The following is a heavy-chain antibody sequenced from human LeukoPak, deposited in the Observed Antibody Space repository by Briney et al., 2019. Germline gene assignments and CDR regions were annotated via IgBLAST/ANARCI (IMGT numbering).Heavy chain of an antibody. J-gene: IGHJ4*02. CDR3: AGGGRGRTANDY. V-gene: IGHV4-59*12. Sequence: SETLSLTCTVSGGSISSYYWSWIRQPPGKGLEWIGYIYYSGSTNYNPSLKSRVTISVDTSKNQFSLKLSSVTAADTAVYYCAGGGRGRTANDYWGQGTLVTVSS. CDR2: IYYSGST. CDR1: GGSISSYY. D-gene: IGHD5-24*01.